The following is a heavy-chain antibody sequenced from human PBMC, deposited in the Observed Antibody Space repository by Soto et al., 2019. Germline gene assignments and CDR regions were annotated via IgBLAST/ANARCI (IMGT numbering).Heavy chain of an antibody. J-gene: IGHJ4*02. CDR2: ISSSSSTI. Sequence: EVQLVESGGGLVQPGGSLRLSCAASGFTFSSYSMNWVRQAPGKGLEWVSYISSSSSTIYYADSVKGRFTISRDNAKNSLYLQMNSRRGGDTAVYYCARANYYGSPGDFDYWGQGTLVTVSS. CDR1: GFTFSSYS. V-gene: IGHV3-48*01. CDR3: ARANYYGSPGDFDY. D-gene: IGHD3-10*01.